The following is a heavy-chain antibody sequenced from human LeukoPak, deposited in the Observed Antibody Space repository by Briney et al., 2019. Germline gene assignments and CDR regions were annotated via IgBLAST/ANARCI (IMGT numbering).Heavy chain of an antibody. J-gene: IGHJ4*02. CDR1: GFPFSSFW. D-gene: IGHD6-6*01. Sequence: GGSLRLSCAASGFPFSSFWMNWVRQAPGKGLEWVSVIYSGGTTYYADSVKGRFTISRDNSKNTLYLQMNNLRAEDTGVYYCARSTSDIAARPIDYWGQGTLVTVSS. CDR2: IYSGGTT. V-gene: IGHV3-53*01. CDR3: ARSTSDIAARPIDY.